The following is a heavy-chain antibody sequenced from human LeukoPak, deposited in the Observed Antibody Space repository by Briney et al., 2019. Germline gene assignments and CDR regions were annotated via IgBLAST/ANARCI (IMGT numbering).Heavy chain of an antibody. J-gene: IGHJ4*02. CDR1: GGSFSGYY. V-gene: IGHV4-34*01. Sequence: PSETLSLTCAVYGGSFSGYYWSWIRQPPGKGLEWIGEINHSGSTNYNPSLKSRVTISVDTSKNQFSLKLSSVTAADTAVYYCARGRAAALLDLDYWGQGTLVTVSS. CDR2: INHSGST. D-gene: IGHD6-13*01. CDR3: ARGRAAALLDLDY.